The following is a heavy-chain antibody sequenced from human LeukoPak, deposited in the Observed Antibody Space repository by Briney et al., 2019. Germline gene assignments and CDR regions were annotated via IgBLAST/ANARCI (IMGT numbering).Heavy chain of an antibody. CDR3: AKDSPPGWGLFDY. V-gene: IGHV3-23*01. Sequence: GGSLRLSCAASGFTFSSYAMSRVRQAPGKGLEWVSTNSGSGDSTYYADSVKGRFTISRDNSKNTLYLQMNNVRAEDTAVYYCAKDSPPGWGLFDYWGQGTLVTVSS. CDR2: NSGSGDST. D-gene: IGHD6-19*01. J-gene: IGHJ4*02. CDR1: GFTFSSYA.